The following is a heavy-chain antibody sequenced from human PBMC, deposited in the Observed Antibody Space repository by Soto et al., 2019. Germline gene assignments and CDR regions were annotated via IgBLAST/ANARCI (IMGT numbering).Heavy chain of an antibody. CDR1: GDTFTDYY. Sequence: QVQLVQSGAEVKTPGASVKVSCKASGDTFTDYYIHWVRQAPGQGLEWMVTVNPSGGHTTYAQHSLGRITITRDTSTSPLYMELTGLTSEDTSIYYCSRGGHVVVVTAALDYWGQGNRVTVSS. V-gene: IGHV1-46*01. CDR2: VNPSGGHT. CDR3: SRGGHVVVVTAALDY. D-gene: IGHD2-21*02. J-gene: IGHJ4*02.